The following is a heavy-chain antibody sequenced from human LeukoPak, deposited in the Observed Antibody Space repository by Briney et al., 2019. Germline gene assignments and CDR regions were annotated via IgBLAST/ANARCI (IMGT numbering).Heavy chain of an antibody. CDR3: ARGVSSGWSYYYYMDV. CDR2: ISGSGGST. Sequence: GGSLRLSCAASGFTFSSYAMSWVRQAPGKGLEWVSAISGSGGSTYYADSVKGRFTISRDNSKNKLYLQMNSLRAEDTAVYYCARGVSSGWSYYYYMDVWGKGTTVTVSS. CDR1: GFTFSSYA. V-gene: IGHV3-23*01. J-gene: IGHJ6*03. D-gene: IGHD6-19*01.